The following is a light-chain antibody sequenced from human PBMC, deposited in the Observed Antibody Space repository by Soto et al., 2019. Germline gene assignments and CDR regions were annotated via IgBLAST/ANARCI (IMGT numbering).Light chain of an antibody. J-gene: IGLJ2*01. CDR3: GTWDSSLSAVV. CDR2: DNN. Sequence: QSVFTPPPSVSAAPGQKVTISCSGSSSNIGNNYVSWYQQLPGTAPKLLIYDNNKRPSGIPDRFSGSKSGTSATLGITGLQTGDEADYYCGTWDSSLSAVVFGGGTKVTVL. CDR1: SSNIGNNY. V-gene: IGLV1-51*01.